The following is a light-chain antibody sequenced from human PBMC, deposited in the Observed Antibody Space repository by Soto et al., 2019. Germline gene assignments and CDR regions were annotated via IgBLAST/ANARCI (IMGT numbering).Light chain of an antibody. CDR1: SSNIGAGYD. CDR2: GNS. Sequence: QSVLTQPPSVPGAPGQRVTISCTGSSSNIGAGYDVHWYQQLPGTAPKLLIYGNSNRPSGVPDRFSGSKSGTSASLAITGLQAEDEADYYCQSYDSSFEVVFGGGTKVTVL. J-gene: IGLJ2*01. CDR3: QSYDSSFEVV. V-gene: IGLV1-40*01.